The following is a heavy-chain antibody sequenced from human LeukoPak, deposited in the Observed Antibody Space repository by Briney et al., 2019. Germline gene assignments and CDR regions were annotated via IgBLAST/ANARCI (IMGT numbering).Heavy chain of an antibody. Sequence: ASVKVSCKASGYTFTSYYMHWVRQAPGQGLEWMGIINPSGGSTSYAQKFQGRVTMTTDTSTSTAYMELRSLRSDDTAVYYCAREELLRYFDRQRCHYYYGMDVWGQGTTVTVSS. D-gene: IGHD3-9*01. CDR2: INPSGGST. V-gene: IGHV1-46*01. CDR3: AREELLRYFDRQRCHYYYGMDV. CDR1: GYTFTSYY. J-gene: IGHJ6*02.